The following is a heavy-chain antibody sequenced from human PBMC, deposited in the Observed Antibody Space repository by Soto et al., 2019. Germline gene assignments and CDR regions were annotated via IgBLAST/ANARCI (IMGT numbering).Heavy chain of an antibody. J-gene: IGHJ4*02. V-gene: IGHV3-53*01. D-gene: IGHD3-10*01. CDR3: GPRPGGGGY. Sequence: EVQLVESGGGLIQPGGSLRLSCAVSGFTVSNNYMSWVRQAPGKGLEGVSVIYSGGYTAYGDSVKGRFTISRDNSKNTIYFKRKSRSAADRAGICCGPRPGGGGYWGQGTLVTVSS. CDR2: IYSGGYT. CDR1: GFTVSNNY.